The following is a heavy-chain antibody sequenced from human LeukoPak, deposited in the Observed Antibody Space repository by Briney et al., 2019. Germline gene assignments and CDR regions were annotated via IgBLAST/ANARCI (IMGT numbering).Heavy chain of an antibody. Sequence: GGSLRLSCAASGFTFSSYWMSWVRQAPGKGLEWVANIKQDGSEKYYVDSVKGRFTISRDNAKNSLYLQMNSLRAEDTAVYYCARVDSKSFCSGYREDGMDVWGQGTTVTVSS. CDR1: GFTFSSYW. CDR3: ARVDSKSFCSGYREDGMDV. D-gene: IGHD3-3*01. V-gene: IGHV3-7*01. CDR2: IKQDGSEK. J-gene: IGHJ6*02.